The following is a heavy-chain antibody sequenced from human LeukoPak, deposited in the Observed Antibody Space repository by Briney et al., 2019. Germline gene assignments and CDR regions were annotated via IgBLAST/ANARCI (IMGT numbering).Heavy chain of an antibody. D-gene: IGHD2-15*01. Sequence: SSETLSLTCAVSGGPFRGDHWSWIRQPPGKGLEWIGEINHSGSTNYNPSLKSRVTISVDTSRNQFSLKLSSVTAADTAVYYCARGSCSGGSCYLGYWGQGTLVTVSS. J-gene: IGHJ4*02. V-gene: IGHV4-34*01. CDR2: INHSGST. CDR1: GGPFRGDH. CDR3: ARGSCSGGSCYLGY.